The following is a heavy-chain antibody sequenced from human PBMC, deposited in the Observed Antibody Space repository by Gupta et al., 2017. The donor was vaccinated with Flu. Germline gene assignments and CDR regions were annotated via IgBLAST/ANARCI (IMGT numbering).Heavy chain of an antibody. J-gene: IGHJ6*03. CDR3: AGTDVELYYYLDV. Sequence: QGQLVESGGGLVKPGGSLRLSCEGSGLTFSDYYMSWIRQAPGKGLEWVSYISSTGTSRYYADSVKGRFTISRDNARKSLYLQMNSLRDEDTAVYFCAGTDVELYYYLDVWGKGTTVNVSS. V-gene: IGHV3-11*01. CDR2: ISSTGTSR. D-gene: IGHD1-26*01. CDR1: GLTFSDYY.